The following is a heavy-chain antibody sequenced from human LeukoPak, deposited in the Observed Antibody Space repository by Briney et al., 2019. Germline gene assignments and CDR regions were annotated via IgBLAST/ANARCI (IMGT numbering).Heavy chain of an antibody. CDR2: ISYDGSNK. V-gene: IGHV3-30*18. CDR3: AKDALGPFYY. J-gene: IGHJ4*02. Sequence: GGSLRLSCAASGFTFSNYGMHWVRQAPGKGLEWVAIISYDGSNKDYADSVKGRFTISRDNSKNTLYLQMNSLRAEDTAVYYCAKDALGPFYYWGQGTLVTVSS. CDR1: GFTFSNYG.